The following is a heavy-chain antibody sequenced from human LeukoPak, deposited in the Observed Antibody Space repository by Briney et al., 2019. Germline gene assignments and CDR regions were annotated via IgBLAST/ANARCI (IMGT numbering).Heavy chain of an antibody. CDR3: ARLKFYDSTGYTPGYYMDV. CDR1: GGSIISYY. Sequence: SETPSLTCTVSGGSIISYYWSWVRQSAGKGLEWIGRIYPSGSTEYNTSLKSRVTMSVDMSKKQFSLKLTSVTAADTAVYYCARLKFYDSTGYTPGYYMDVWGKGTTVTVSS. V-gene: IGHV4-4*07. D-gene: IGHD3-22*01. J-gene: IGHJ6*03. CDR2: IYPSGST.